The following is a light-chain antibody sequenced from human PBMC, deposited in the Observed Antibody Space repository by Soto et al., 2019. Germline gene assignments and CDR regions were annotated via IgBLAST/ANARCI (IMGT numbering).Light chain of an antibody. J-gene: IGKJ5*01. CDR3: QQSYSTPPIT. Sequence: DIQMTQSPSTLSGSVGDRVTITCRASQSISSYLNWYQQKPGKAPKFLIYAASSLQSGVPSRFSGSGSGTDFTLTISSLQPEDFATYYCQQSYSTPPITFGQGTRLEIK. CDR2: AAS. V-gene: IGKV1-39*01. CDR1: QSISSY.